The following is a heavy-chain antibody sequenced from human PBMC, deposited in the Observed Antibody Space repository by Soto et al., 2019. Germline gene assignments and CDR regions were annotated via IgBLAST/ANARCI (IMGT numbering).Heavy chain of an antibody. CDR3: AREYSSSLFIYYYGMDV. J-gene: IGHJ6*02. CDR2: INSDGSST. D-gene: IGHD6-6*01. V-gene: IGHV3-74*01. Sequence: EGSLRRSCAASGFTFSSNWMHWVRQAPGKGLVWVSRINSDGSSTSYADSVKGRFTISRDNAKNTLYLQMNSLIAEDTAVYYCAREYSSSLFIYYYGMDVWGQGTTVTVSS. CDR1: GFTFSSNW.